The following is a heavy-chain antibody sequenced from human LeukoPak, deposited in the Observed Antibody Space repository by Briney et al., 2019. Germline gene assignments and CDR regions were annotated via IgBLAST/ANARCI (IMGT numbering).Heavy chain of an antibody. CDR3: ARVKYYYGSEDY. Sequence: ASVKVSCKASGYTFTAYYMHWVRQAPGQGLEWMGWINPNSGGTNYAQKFQGRVTMTKDMSINTAYMELSRRTSDDTAVYYCARVKYYYGSEDYWGQGTLVTVSS. J-gene: IGHJ4*02. CDR2: INPNSGGT. D-gene: IGHD3-10*01. V-gene: IGHV1-2*02. CDR1: GYTFTAYY.